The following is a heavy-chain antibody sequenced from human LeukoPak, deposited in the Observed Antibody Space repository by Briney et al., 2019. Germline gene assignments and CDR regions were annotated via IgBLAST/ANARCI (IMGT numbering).Heavy chain of an antibody. CDR3: AHSGFCTAGSCYSFFDY. Sequence: SGPTLVNPTQTLTLTCTFSGLSFNTSGVGVGWTRQPPGKALEWLALIYWDDDKRYSPSLKSRLIITKDTSKNQVVLKMTNIDPVDTATYYCAHSGFCTAGSCYSFFDYWGQGALVTVSS. D-gene: IGHD2-15*01. V-gene: IGHV2-5*02. CDR1: GLSFNTSGVG. CDR2: IYWDDDK. J-gene: IGHJ4*02.